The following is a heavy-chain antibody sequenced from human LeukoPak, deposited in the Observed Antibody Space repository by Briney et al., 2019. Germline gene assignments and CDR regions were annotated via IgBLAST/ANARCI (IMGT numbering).Heavy chain of an antibody. CDR2: IKEDGSEK. J-gene: IGHJ5*01. CDR1: GFTLSSYW. V-gene: IGHV3-7*04. CDR3: ARVADTSSPDS. D-gene: IGHD6-6*01. Sequence: GGSLRLSCAASGFTLSSYWMSWVRQAPGKGLEWVANIKEDGSEKYYVDSVKGRFTISRDNAKNSLYLQMNSLRAEDTAVYYCARVADTSSPDSWGQGSLVTVSS.